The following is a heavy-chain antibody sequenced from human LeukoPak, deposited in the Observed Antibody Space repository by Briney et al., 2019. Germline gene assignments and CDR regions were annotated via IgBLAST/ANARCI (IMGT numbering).Heavy chain of an antibody. D-gene: IGHD3-3*01. Sequence: ASVKVSCKASGYTFTGYYMHWVRQATGQGLEWMGWMNPNSGNTGYAQKFQGRVTMTRNTSISTAYMELSSLRSEDTAVYYCARGDYDFWSGYWGNWFDPWGQGTLVTVSS. CDR2: MNPNSGNT. CDR3: ARGDYDFWSGYWGNWFDP. J-gene: IGHJ5*02. CDR1: GYTFTGYY. V-gene: IGHV1-8*02.